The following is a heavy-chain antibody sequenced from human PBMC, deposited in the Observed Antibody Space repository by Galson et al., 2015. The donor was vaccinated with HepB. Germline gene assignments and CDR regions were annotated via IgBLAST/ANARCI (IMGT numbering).Heavy chain of an antibody. CDR1: GFTFSSYA. D-gene: IGHD3-22*01. J-gene: IGHJ3*02. CDR2: ISYDGSNK. Sequence: SLRLSCAASGFTFSSYAMHWVRQAPGKGLEWVAVISYDGSNKYYADSVKGRFTISRDNSKNTLYLQMNSLRAEDTAVYYCASLMWHDSSGYYAGSDAFDIWGQGTMVTVSS. V-gene: IGHV3-30-3*01. CDR3: ASLMWHDSSGYYAGSDAFDI.